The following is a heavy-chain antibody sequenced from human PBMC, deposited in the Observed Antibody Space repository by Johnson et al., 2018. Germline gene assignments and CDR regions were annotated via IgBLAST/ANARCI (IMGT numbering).Heavy chain of an antibody. CDR3: AKTTTVTTLYYYYYMDV. D-gene: IGHD4-17*01. CDR2: ISGSGGST. Sequence: VQLVESGGGLVQPGGSLRLSCAASGFTFSSYAMSWVRQAPGKGLEWVPAISGSGGSTYDADSGKGRFTISRDNSKNTLYLQMNSLRAEDTAVYYCAKTTTVTTLYYYYYMDVWGKGTTVTVSS. CDR1: GFTFSSYA. V-gene: IGHV3-23*04. J-gene: IGHJ6*03.